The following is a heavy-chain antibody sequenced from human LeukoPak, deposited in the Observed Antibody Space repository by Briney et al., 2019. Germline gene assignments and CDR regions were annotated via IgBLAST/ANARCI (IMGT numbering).Heavy chain of an antibody. Sequence: SGGSLRLSCAASGFTFSNYAMSWVRQAPGKGLEWVSAISGSGGSTYYADSVKGRFTISRDNSKNTLYLQMNSLRAEDTAVYYCARNPSGSYDSLDYWGQGTLVTVSS. CDR1: GFTFSNYA. V-gene: IGHV3-23*01. J-gene: IGHJ4*02. CDR3: ARNPSGSYDSLDY. D-gene: IGHD3-10*01. CDR2: ISGSGGST.